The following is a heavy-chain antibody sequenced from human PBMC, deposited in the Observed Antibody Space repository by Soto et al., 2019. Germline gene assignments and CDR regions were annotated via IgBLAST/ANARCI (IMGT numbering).Heavy chain of an antibody. CDR2: IYYSGTT. Sequence: PSETLSLTCAVSGYSISSSNWWGWIRQPPGKGLEWIGYIYYSGTTYYNPSLKSRVTMSVDTSKNQFSLKLSSVTAADTAVYFCARRVLTAAQISSDNWFDPWGQGTLVTVSS. CDR3: ARRVLTAAQISSDNWFDP. V-gene: IGHV4-28*01. D-gene: IGHD1-20*01. J-gene: IGHJ5*02. CDR1: GYSISSSNW.